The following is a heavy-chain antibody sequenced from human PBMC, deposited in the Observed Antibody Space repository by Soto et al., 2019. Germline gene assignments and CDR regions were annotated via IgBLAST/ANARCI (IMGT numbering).Heavy chain of an antibody. CDR1: GFTFISYA. J-gene: IGHJ4*02. D-gene: IGHD2-2*01. V-gene: IGHV3-23*01. Sequence: EVQLLESGGGLVQPGGSLRLSCAASGFTFISYAMSWVRQAPGKGLEWVSAISGSGGSTYYADSVKGRFTISRDNSKNTLYLQMNSLRAEDTAVYYCAKDDIVVVPAAITYFDYWGQGTLVTVSS. CDR3: AKDDIVVVPAAITYFDY. CDR2: ISGSGGST.